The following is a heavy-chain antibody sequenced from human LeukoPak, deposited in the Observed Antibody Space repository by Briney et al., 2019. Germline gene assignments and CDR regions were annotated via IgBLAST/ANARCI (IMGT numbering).Heavy chain of an antibody. CDR2: ISGSGGST. D-gene: IGHD6-13*01. CDR1: GFTFSSYA. Sequence: GGSLRLSCAASGFTFSSYAMSWVRQAPGKGLEWVSAISGSGGSTYYADSVKGRFTISRDNSRNMLFLQMNSLRAEDAAVYYCVRGAAGPDNWGQGTLVTVSS. J-gene: IGHJ4*02. CDR3: VRGAAGPDN. V-gene: IGHV3-23*01.